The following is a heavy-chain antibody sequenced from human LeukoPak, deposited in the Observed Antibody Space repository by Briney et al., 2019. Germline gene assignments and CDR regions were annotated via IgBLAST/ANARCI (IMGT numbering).Heavy chain of an antibody. J-gene: IGHJ5*02. Sequence: SDTLSLTCTVSGYSISSGYYWGWIRQPPGKGLEWIGSIYHSGSTYYNPSLKSRVTISVDTSKNQFSLKLSSVTAADTAVYYCARAYCSGGSCYSSRGMFDPWGHGTLVTVSS. D-gene: IGHD2-15*01. CDR3: ARAYCSGGSCYSSRGMFDP. CDR1: GYSISSGYY. V-gene: IGHV4-38-2*02. CDR2: IYHSGST.